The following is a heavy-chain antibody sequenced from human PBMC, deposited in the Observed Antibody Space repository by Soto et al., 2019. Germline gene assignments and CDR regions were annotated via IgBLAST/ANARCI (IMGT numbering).Heavy chain of an antibody. Sequence: GGSLRLSCAASGFTFSTYLMHGVRQAPGKGLVWVSRLDNDGTNTRYADSVKGRFTVSRDNGKNTVYLQMDSLRAEDTAVYYCARDGGTYFDYWGQGTLVTVSS. D-gene: IGHD3-16*01. V-gene: IGHV3-74*01. CDR2: LDNDGTNT. CDR1: GFTFSTYL. CDR3: ARDGGTYFDY. J-gene: IGHJ4*02.